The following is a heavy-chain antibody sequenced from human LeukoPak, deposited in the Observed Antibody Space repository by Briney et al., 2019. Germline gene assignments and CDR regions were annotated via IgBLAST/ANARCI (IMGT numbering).Heavy chain of an antibody. D-gene: IGHD2-2*01. CDR2: IYYSGST. J-gene: IGHJ4*02. V-gene: IGHV4-31*03. CDR1: GGSISSGGYY. Sequence: SETLSLTCTVSGGSISSGGYYWSWIRQHPGKGLEWIGYIYYSGSTYHNPSLKSRVTISVDTSKNQFSLKLSSVTAADTAVYYCARVRIYCSSTSCYAFDYWGQGTLVTVSS. CDR3: ARVRIYCSSTSCYAFDY.